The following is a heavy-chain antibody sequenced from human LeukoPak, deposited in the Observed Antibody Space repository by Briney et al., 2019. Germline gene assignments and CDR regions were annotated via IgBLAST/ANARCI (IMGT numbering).Heavy chain of an antibody. Sequence: GGSLRLSCAASGFTFSAYSVNWVRQAPGKGLEWVSYISSSGSTIYYADSVKGRFTISRDNAKNSLYLQMNSLRAEDTAVYYCAELGITMIGGVWGKGTTVTISS. CDR1: GFTFSAYS. CDR3: AELGITMIGGV. J-gene: IGHJ6*04. CDR2: ISSSGSTI. V-gene: IGHV3-48*04. D-gene: IGHD3-10*02.